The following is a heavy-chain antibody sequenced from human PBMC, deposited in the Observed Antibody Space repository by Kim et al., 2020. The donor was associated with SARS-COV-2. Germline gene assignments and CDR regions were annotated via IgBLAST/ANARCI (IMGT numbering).Heavy chain of an antibody. Sequence: SETLSLTCAVSGGSISSSNWWSWVRQPPGKGLEWIGEIYHSGSTNYNPSLKSRVTISVDKSKNQFSLKLSSVTAADTAVYYCARGLLWFGELSCWFDPWGQGTLVTVSS. CDR2: IYHSGST. J-gene: IGHJ5*02. CDR3: ARGLLWFGELSCWFDP. D-gene: IGHD3-10*01. CDR1: GGSISSSNW. V-gene: IGHV4-4*02.